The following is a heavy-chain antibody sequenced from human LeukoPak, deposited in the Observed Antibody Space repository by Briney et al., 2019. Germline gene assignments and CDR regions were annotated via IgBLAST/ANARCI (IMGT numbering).Heavy chain of an antibody. J-gene: IGHJ6*04. D-gene: IGHD3-10*02. CDR3: AELGITMIGGV. Sequence: GGTLRLSCAASGFTFSSYGMSWVRQAPGKGPEWVSAISGSGGSTYYADSVKGRFTISRDNSKNTLYLQMNSLRAEDTAVYYCAELGITMIGGVWGKGTTVTISS. CDR1: GFTFSSYG. CDR2: ISGSGGST. V-gene: IGHV3-23*01.